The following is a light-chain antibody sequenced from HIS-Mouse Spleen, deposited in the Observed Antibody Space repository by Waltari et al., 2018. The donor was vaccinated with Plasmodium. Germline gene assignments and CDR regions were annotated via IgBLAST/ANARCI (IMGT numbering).Light chain of an antibody. V-gene: IGKV3-15*01. CDR2: GAS. Sequence: EIVMTQSPATLSVSPGERAPLSCRASQSVSSNFAWYQQKPGQAPRLLIYGASTRATGIPARFSGSGSGTEFTLTISSLQSEDFAVYYCQQYNNWSFTFGPGTKVDIK. CDR1: QSVSSN. CDR3: QQYNNWSFT. J-gene: IGKJ3*01.